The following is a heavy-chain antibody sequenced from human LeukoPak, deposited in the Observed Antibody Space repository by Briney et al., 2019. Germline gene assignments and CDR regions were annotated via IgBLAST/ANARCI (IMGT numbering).Heavy chain of an antibody. Sequence: GGSLRLSCAASGFTFDDYTMHWVRQAPGKGLEWVSLISWDGGSTYYADSVKGRFTISRDNSKNSLYLQMNSLRTEDTALYYCARRAAAGTSLDYWGQGTLVTVSS. V-gene: IGHV3-43*01. CDR2: ISWDGGST. D-gene: IGHD6-13*01. CDR1: GFTFDDYT. CDR3: ARRAAAGTSLDY. J-gene: IGHJ4*02.